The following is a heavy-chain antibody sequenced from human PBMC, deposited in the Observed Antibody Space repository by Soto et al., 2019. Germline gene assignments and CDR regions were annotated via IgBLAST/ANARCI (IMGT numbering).Heavy chain of an antibody. J-gene: IGHJ4*02. CDR1: GASISSSNW. D-gene: IGHD1-26*01. CDR3: ARRWVEGRVDY. Sequence: QVQLQESGPGLVKPSGTLSLTCAVSGASISSSNWWSWVRQPPGKGLVWIGEIYHSGSTNYNPSLKMRVAISVDKSRNHFSLKLSSVTAADTAVYYCARRWVEGRVDYWGQGTLVTVSS. V-gene: IGHV4-4*02. CDR2: IYHSGST.